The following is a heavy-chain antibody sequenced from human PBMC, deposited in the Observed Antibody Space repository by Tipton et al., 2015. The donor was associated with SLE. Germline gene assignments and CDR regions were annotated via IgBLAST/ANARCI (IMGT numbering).Heavy chain of an antibody. Sequence: SLRLSCAASGFTFSSYAMHWVRQATGKGLEWVTVISYDGSNKYYAASVKGRFTISRDDSSNTLFLQMNSLRAEDTAVYYCAKDETISHWYFDLWCRGTLVTVSS. CDR1: GFTFSSYA. CDR2: ISYDGSNK. D-gene: IGHD1/OR15-1a*01. V-gene: IGHV3-30*01. CDR3: AKDETISHWYFDL. J-gene: IGHJ2*01.